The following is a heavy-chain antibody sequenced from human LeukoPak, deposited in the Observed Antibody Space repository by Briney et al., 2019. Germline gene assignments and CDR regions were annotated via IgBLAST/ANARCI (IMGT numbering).Heavy chain of an antibody. CDR2: ISYVASNK. V-gene: IGHV3-30-3*01. Sequence: AGGSLRLSCAAPGFTFRSYAVHWVRQAPGKGLEWVAGISYVASNKYYADSVKGRFTISRDNSKNTLSLQMNSLRAEDTAVYYCARDPYDSSGYPMGYWGQGTLVTVSS. CDR3: ARDPYDSSGYPMGY. D-gene: IGHD3-22*01. CDR1: GFTFRSYA. J-gene: IGHJ4*02.